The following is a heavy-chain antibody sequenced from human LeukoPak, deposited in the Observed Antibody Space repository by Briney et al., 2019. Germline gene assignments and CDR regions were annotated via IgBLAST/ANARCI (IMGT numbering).Heavy chain of an antibody. CDR2: IYSGGNT. D-gene: IGHD4-17*01. Sequence: GGSLRLSCTVSGFTVSSNSMSWVRQAPGKGLGWVSFIYSGGNTHYSDSVKGRFTISRDNSKNTLYLQVNSLRAEDTAVYYCARRAGEYSHPYDYWGQGTLVTVSS. V-gene: IGHV3-53*01. CDR3: ARRAGEYSHPYDY. CDR1: GFTVSSNS. J-gene: IGHJ4*02.